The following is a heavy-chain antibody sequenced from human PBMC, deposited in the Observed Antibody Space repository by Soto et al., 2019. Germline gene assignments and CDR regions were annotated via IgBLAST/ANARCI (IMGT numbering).Heavy chain of an antibody. CDR1: GYSFTSYW. Sequence: PGESLKISCKGSGYSFTSYWISWVLQIPWKGLEWMGRIDPSDSYTNYSPSFQGHVTISADKSISTAYLQWSSLKASDTAMYYCARHLHTGPMIVVVNGMDVWGQGTTVTAP. CDR2: IDPSDSYT. J-gene: IGHJ6*02. CDR3: ARHLHTGPMIVVVNGMDV. V-gene: IGHV5-10-1*01. D-gene: IGHD3-22*01.